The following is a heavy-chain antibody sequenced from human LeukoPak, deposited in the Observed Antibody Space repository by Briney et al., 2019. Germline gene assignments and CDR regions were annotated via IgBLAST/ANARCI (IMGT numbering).Heavy chain of an antibody. Sequence: PGGSLRLSCAASGFSLNTYAMHWVRQAPGKGLEWVALISNDGNYKYYADSVKGRFTISRDNAKNSLYLQMNSLRAEDTAVYYCARAMVKLASYYFDYWGQGTLSPSPQ. V-gene: IGHV3-30-3*01. CDR1: GFSLNTYA. CDR3: ARAMVKLASYYFDY. CDR2: ISNDGNYK. J-gene: IGHJ4*02. D-gene: IGHD5-18*01.